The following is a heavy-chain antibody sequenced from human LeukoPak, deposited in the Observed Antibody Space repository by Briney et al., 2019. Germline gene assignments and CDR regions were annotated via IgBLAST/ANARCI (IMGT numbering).Heavy chain of an antibody. V-gene: IGHV1-2*02. CDR2: INADSGDT. Sequence: ASVKVSCKASGYTFTGYYMHWERQAPRQGLEWMGWINADSGDTNYAQKFQGRVTMTRDTSITTVYMELSSLTSDDTAVYYCTRERINTGSYSEALDYWGQGTLVTVSS. J-gene: IGHJ4*02. CDR3: TRERINTGSYSEALDY. CDR1: GYTFTGYY. D-gene: IGHD1-26*01.